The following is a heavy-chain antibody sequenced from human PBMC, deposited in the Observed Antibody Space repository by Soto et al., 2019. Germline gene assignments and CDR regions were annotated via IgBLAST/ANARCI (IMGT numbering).Heavy chain of an antibody. CDR1: GDSVSSNSAA. CDR3: ARVIVGATCGYYYYGMDV. V-gene: IGHV6-1*01. CDR2: TYYRSEWYN. Sequence: PSQTLSLTCAISGDSVSSNSAAWNWIRQSPSRGLEWLGRTYYRSEWYNDYAVSVKSRIAINPDTSKNQFSLQLNSVTPEDTAVYYCARVIVGATCGYYYYGMDVWGQGTTVTVSS. D-gene: IGHD1-26*01. J-gene: IGHJ6*02.